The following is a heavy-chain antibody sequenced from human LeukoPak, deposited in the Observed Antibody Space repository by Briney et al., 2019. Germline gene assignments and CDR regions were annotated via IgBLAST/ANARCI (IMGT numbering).Heavy chain of an antibody. CDR3: GRADGGYVRLDY. Sequence: GVPLRLSCAASGFTFSSYAMTWVRQAPGPGLEWVSAISDGGGGSYRADSVRGRSTIYRDNTQSTLDLQMDSLRAEDTAVYYCGRADGGYVRLDYWGQGTLVTVS. D-gene: IGHD5-12*01. J-gene: IGHJ4*02. V-gene: IGHV3-23*01. CDR1: GFTFSSYA. CDR2: ISDGGGGS.